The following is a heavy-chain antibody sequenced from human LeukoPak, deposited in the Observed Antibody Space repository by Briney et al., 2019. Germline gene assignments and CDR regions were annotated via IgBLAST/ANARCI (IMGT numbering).Heavy chain of an antibody. CDR3: ARAIGYCSGGSCRFDP. J-gene: IGHJ5*02. Sequence: GGSLRLSCAASGFTFSSYEMNWVRQAPGKGLEWVSYISSSGSTIYYADSVKGRFTISRDNAKNSLYLQMNSLRAEDTAVYYCARAIGYCSGGSCRFDPWGQGTLVTASS. V-gene: IGHV3-48*03. CDR2: ISSSGSTI. D-gene: IGHD2-15*01. CDR1: GFTFSSYE.